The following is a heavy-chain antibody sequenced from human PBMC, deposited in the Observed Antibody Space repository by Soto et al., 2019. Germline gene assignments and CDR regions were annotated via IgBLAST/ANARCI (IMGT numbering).Heavy chain of an antibody. D-gene: IGHD3-22*01. Sequence: GGSLRLSCAASGFTFSSYAMSWVRQAPGKGLEWVSAISGSGGSTYYADSVKGRFTISRDNSKNTLYLQMNSLRAEDTAVYYCAKDLNYYDSSGYTLYYYYYGMDVWGQGTTVTVSS. CDR1: GFTFSSYA. CDR2: ISGSGGST. V-gene: IGHV3-23*01. CDR3: AKDLNYYDSSGYTLYYYYYGMDV. J-gene: IGHJ6*02.